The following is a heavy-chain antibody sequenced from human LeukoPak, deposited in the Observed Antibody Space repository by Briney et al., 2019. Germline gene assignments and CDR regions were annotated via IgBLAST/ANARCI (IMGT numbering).Heavy chain of an antibody. V-gene: IGHV1-18*01. J-gene: IGHJ4*02. CDR2: ISAYNGNT. D-gene: IGHD3-10*01. CDR3: ARAVGSGSYDY. Sequence: ASVKVSCKASGYTFTSYGISWVRQAPGQGLEWMGWISAYNGNTNYAQKLQGRVTMTTDTSTSTAHMELRSLRSDDTAVYYCARAVGSGSYDYWGQGTLVTVSS. CDR1: GYTFTSYG.